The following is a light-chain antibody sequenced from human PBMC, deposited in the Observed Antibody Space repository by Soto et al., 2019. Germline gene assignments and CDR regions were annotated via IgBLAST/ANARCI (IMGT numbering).Light chain of an antibody. J-gene: IGLJ2*01. Sequence: QAVVTQPPSVSGAPGQRVTISCTGSSSNIGAGYDVHWYQQLPGTAPKLLIYNNSNRPSGVPDRFSGSKSGTSASLAITGLQAEDEADYYCQSYDSSLSAHVVFGGGTKLTVL. CDR1: SSNIGAGYD. CDR3: QSYDSSLSAHVV. CDR2: NNS. V-gene: IGLV1-40*01.